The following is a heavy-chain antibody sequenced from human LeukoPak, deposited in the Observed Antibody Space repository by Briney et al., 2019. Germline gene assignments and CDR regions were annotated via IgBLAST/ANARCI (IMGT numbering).Heavy chain of an antibody. V-gene: IGHV1-69*04. Sequence: SVKVSCKASGGIFSSYAISWVRQAPGQGLEWMGRIIPILGIANYAQNFQGRVTITADKSTSTAYMDLSSLRSEDTAVYYCARDLPPYYFDYWGQGTLVTVSS. CDR3: ARDLPPYYFDY. J-gene: IGHJ4*02. CDR2: IIPILGIA. CDR1: GGIFSSYA.